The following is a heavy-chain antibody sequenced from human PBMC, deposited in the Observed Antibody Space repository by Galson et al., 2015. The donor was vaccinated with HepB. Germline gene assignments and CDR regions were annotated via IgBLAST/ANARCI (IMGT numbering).Heavy chain of an antibody. CDR1: GGSISSGGYY. J-gene: IGHJ4*02. CDR3: ARVPDRMVYADY. D-gene: IGHD2-8*01. CDR2: TYYSGST. V-gene: IGHV4-31*03. Sequence: LSLTCTVSGGSISSGGYYWSWIRQHPGKGLEWIGYTYYSGSTYYNPSLKSRVTISVDTSKNQFSLKLSSVTAADTAVYYCARVPDRMVYADYWGQGTLVTVSS.